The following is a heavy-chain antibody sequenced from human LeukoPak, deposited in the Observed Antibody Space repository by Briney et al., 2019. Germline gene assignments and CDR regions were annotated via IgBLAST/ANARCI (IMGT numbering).Heavy chain of an antibody. CDR2: INTSGGST. CDR3: ARDFKNWGWRDWFDP. D-gene: IGHD7-27*01. CDR1: GYTFTSYY. J-gene: IGHJ5*02. V-gene: IGHV1-46*01. Sequence: ASVKVSCKASGYTFTSYYMHWVRQAPAQGLEWMGIINTSGGSTSYAQKFQGRVTMTRDTSTSTVYMELSSLRSEDTAVYYCARDFKNWGWRDWFDPWGQGTLVTVSS.